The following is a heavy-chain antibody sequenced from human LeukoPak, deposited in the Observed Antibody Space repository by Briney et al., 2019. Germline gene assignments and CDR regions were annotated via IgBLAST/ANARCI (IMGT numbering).Heavy chain of an antibody. CDR1: GGSISSSNW. CDR2: IYHSGST. Sequence: SETLSLTCGVSGGSISSSNWWNWVRQPPGKGLEWIGEIYHSGSTNYNPSLKSRVTISVDKSKNQFSLRLSSVTAADTAVYYCARRATMVRGFDYWGQGTLVTVSS. D-gene: IGHD3-10*01. CDR3: ARRATMVRGFDY. V-gene: IGHV4-4*02. J-gene: IGHJ4*02.